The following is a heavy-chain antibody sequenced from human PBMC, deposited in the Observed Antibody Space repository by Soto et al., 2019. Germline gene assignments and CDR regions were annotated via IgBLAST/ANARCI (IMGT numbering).Heavy chain of an antibody. CDR2: ISYDGSNK. CDR3: AKERGGGEAGTFFVVVSYFDY. V-gene: IGHV3-30*18. D-gene: IGHD2-21*01. J-gene: IGHJ4*02. Sequence: QVQLVESGGGVVQPGRSLRLSCAASGFTFSSYGMHWVRQAPGKGLEWVAVISYDGSNKYYADSVKGRFTISRDNSKNTLYLQMNSLRAEDTAVYYCAKERGGGEAGTFFVVVSYFDYWGQGTLVTVSS. CDR1: GFTFSSYG.